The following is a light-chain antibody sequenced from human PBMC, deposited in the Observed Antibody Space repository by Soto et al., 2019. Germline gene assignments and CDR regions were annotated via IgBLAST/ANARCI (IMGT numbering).Light chain of an antibody. CDR1: QSVSNNY. Sequence: EIVLTQSPGTLSLSPEERATLSCRASQSVSNNYLAWYQQKPGQAPRLLIYGASNRATGIPARFSGSGSGTDFTLTISSLEPEGFAVYYCQQRSNWPITFGQGTRLRL. CDR2: GAS. CDR3: QQRSNWPIT. J-gene: IGKJ5*01. V-gene: IGKV3-11*01.